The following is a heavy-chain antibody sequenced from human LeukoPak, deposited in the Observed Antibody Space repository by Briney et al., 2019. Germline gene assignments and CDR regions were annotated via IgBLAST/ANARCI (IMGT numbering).Heavy chain of an antibody. J-gene: IGHJ5*02. CDR1: GGSISSYH. D-gene: IGHD3-10*01. CDR2: IHYSGTT. V-gene: IGHV4-59*01. CDR3: ASRRSGELLWKWFDP. Sequence: SETLSLTCTVSGGSISSYHWSWIRQPPGKGLEWIGYIHYSGTTYHNPSLESRVTMSVDTSKNQLSLKLRSVTAADTAVYYCASRRSGELLWKWFDPWGQGTLVTVSS.